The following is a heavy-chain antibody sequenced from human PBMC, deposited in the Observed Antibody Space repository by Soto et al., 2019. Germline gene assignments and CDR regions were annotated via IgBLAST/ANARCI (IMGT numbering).Heavy chain of an antibody. CDR2: MNPNSGNT. J-gene: IGHJ4*02. CDR1: GYTFTSYD. CDR3: ARGRYCSGSSCYFTPDF. D-gene: IGHD2-15*01. Sequence: QVQLVQSGAEVKKPGASVKVSCKASGYTFTSYDINWVRQATGQGLEWMGWMNPNSGNTGYAQKFQGRVTMTRNTCISTAYRELSSLRSEDTAVYYCARGRYCSGSSCYFTPDFWGPGTLVTVSS. V-gene: IGHV1-8*01.